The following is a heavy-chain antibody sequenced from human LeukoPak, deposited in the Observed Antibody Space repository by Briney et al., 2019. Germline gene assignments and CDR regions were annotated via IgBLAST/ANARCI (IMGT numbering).Heavy chain of an antibody. CDR3: ARVGFSGGSGDSGRGPFDP. CDR2: IKHDGSEK. D-gene: IGHD2-15*01. V-gene: IGHV3-7*01. J-gene: IGHJ5*02. CDR1: GFTFSSYW. Sequence: GGSLRLSCAASGFTFSSYWMSWVRQAPGKGLEWVANIKHDGSEKYYVDSVKGRFTISRDNAKNSLYLQMNSLRGEDTAVYYCARVGFSGGSGDSGRGPFDPWGQGTLVTVSS.